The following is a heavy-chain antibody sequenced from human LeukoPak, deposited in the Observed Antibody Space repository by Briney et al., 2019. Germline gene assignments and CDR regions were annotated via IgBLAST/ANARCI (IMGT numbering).Heavy chain of an antibody. Sequence: GASVKVSCKASGGTFSSYAISWVRQAPGQGLECMGGIIPIFGTANYAQKFQGRVTITADESTSTAYMELSSLRSEDTAVYYCATYGPNLNWFDPWGQGTLVTASS. CDR1: GGTFSSYA. J-gene: IGHJ5*02. CDR3: ATYGPNLNWFDP. D-gene: IGHD4/OR15-4a*01. CDR2: IIPIFGTA. V-gene: IGHV1-69*13.